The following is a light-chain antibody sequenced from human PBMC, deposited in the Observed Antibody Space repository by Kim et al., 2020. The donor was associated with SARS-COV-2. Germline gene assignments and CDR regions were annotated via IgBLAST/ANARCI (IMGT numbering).Light chain of an antibody. CDR1: SSDVGAYDY. CDR2: DVS. V-gene: IGLV2-14*03. J-gene: IGLJ3*02. Sequence: GQSITISCTGTSSDVGAYDYLSWYQQHPGKAPTLMIYDVSERPSGVSYRFSGSKSGNTASLTISVLRAEDEADYYCSSYTSSSTWVFGGGTQLTVL. CDR3: SSYTSSSTWV.